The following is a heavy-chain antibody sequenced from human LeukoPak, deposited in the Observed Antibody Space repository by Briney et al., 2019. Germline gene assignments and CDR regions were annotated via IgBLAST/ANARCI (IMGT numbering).Heavy chain of an antibody. CDR3: AKAPRGDVFDI. V-gene: IGHV3-7*01. CDR2: IKQDGSEK. CDR1: GFTFSSYW. D-gene: IGHD4-17*01. J-gene: IGHJ3*02. Sequence: PGGSLRLSCAASGFTFSSYWMSWVRQAPGKGLEWVANIKQDGSEKYYVDSVKGRFTISRDNSKNTLYLQMNSLRAEDTAVYYCAKAPRGDVFDIWGQGTMVTVSS.